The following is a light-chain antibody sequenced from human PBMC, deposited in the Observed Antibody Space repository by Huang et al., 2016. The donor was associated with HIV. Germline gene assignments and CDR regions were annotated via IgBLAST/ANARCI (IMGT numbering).Light chain of an antibody. CDR1: QSVSSNY. CDR3: QQYGSSPLT. V-gene: IGKV3-20*01. CDR2: GAS. Sequence: EIVLTQSPGTLSLSPGERATLSCRASQSVSSNYLAWYQQKPGQAPRLLIYGASGRATGIPDRFSGSGSGTDFTLTISRLEPEDFAVYYCQQYGSSPLTFGGGTKVEI. J-gene: IGKJ4*01.